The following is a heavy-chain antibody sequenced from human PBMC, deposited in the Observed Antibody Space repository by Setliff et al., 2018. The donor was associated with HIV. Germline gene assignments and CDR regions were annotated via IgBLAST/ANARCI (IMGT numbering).Heavy chain of an antibody. Sequence: SVKVSCKTSGGSFDMHTISWVRQAPGQGLEFVGRIIPIIDTTNYAQKFQGRVTITADKSANTTYMELRSLRSEETTIYYCATMSRSSRNWAIFYYWGQGVLVTVSS. V-gene: IGHV1-69*08. CDR2: IIPIIDTT. J-gene: IGHJ4*02. CDR3: ATMSRSSRNWAIFYY. CDR1: GGSFDMHT. D-gene: IGHD6-13*01.